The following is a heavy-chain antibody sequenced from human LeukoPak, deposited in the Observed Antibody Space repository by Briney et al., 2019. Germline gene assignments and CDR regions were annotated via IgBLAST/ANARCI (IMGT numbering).Heavy chain of an antibody. Sequence: PSETLSLTCAVSGYSISSDNYWVWIRQPPGQGLEWTGGIYHSGSTYYNPSLKSRVTMSVDTSKNQFSLKLSSVTAADTAVYYCARETSGSVGADNMDVWGKGTPVTVSS. J-gene: IGHJ6*03. CDR2: IYHSGST. V-gene: IGHV4-38-2*02. CDR1: GYSISSDNY. CDR3: ARETSGSVGADNMDV. D-gene: IGHD1-26*01.